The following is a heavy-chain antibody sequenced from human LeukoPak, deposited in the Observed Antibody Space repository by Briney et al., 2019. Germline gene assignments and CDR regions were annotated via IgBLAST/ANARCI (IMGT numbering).Heavy chain of an antibody. V-gene: IGHV3-74*01. CDR3: ARSNWFDP. CDR2: MNGDGRTT. J-gene: IGHJ5*02. CDR1: GFTFSPYW. Sequence: PGGSLRLSCAASGFTFSPYWMHWVRQAPGKGLVWVSRMNGDGRTTDYADSVKGRFTISRDDAKNTLYLQMNSLRAEDTAEYYCARSNWFDPWGQGTLVTVSS.